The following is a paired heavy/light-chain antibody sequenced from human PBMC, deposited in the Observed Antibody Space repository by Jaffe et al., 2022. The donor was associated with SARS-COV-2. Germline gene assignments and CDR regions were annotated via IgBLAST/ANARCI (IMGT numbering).Light chain of an antibody. CDR3: ALLVGGGSPWV. Sequence: QTVVTQESALSVSPGETVTLTCGLSSGSVSTASYANWHQQTPGQAPRTLIYATNIRSSGVSDRFSGSILGGRAALTIRGAQADDESDYYCALLVGGGSPWVFGGGTKLTV. CDR1: SGSVSTASY. V-gene: IGLV8-61*01. CDR2: ATN. J-gene: IGLJ3*02.
Heavy chain of an antibody. D-gene: IGHD2-15*01. CDR1: GFTFNYFW. CDR3: VRGACGGSGCHSKLES. V-gene: IGHV3-74*01. J-gene: IGHJ4*02. CDR2: VNPDETAK. Sequence: DVRLVESGGGLVQPGGSLRLSCVASGFTFNYFWIHWVRQVPGKGLVWVSRVNPDETAKDYAPSVRGRFTISRDNADNTVYLQMHSLSADDTGVYYCVRGACGGSGCHSKLESWGLGTRVTVSS.